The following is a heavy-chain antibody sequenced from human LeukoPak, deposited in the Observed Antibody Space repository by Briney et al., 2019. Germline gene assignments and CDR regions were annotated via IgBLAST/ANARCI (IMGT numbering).Heavy chain of an antibody. CDR2: INSDGSST. CDR3: ARDPRSSGDTAMVYPPDY. D-gene: IGHD5-18*01. CDR1: GFTFSSYW. Sequence: PGGSLRLSCAASGFTFSSYWMHWVRQAPGKGLVWVSRINSDGSSTSYADSVKGRFTISRDNAKNTLYLQMNSLRAEDTAAYYCARDPRSSGDTAMVYPPDYWGQGTLVTVSS. V-gene: IGHV3-74*01. J-gene: IGHJ4*02.